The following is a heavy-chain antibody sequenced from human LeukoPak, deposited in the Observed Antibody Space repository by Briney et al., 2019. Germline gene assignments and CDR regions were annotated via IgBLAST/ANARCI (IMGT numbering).Heavy chain of an antibody. V-gene: IGHV4-39*07. CDR2: IHYTGRT. D-gene: IGHD2-8*02. CDR1: GRSISSNY. CDR3: ARAGGTRGIEGSPLRGDAFDI. J-gene: IGHJ3*02. Sequence: PSETLSLTCTVSGRSISSNYWAWLRPPPGGGREWIRSIHYTGRTYTRPSLKSRVTKSVDTSNNQSSLKLTSLTSADPAVYYCARAGGTRGIEGSPLRGDAFDIWGQGTMVTVS.